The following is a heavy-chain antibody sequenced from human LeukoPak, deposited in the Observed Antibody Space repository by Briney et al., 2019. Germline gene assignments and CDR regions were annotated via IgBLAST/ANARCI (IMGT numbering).Heavy chain of an antibody. D-gene: IGHD3-16*01. V-gene: IGHV3-7*03. J-gene: IGHJ4*02. Sequence: GGSLRLSCAASGFTFKGYSMSWVRQAPGKGLEWVSNIKQDEGETYYVDSVKGRFTISRDNANNSLYLQMNSLRAEDTAVYYCARNMGEEFDFWGQRNLVTVSS. CDR2: IKQDEGET. CDR1: GFTFKGYS. CDR3: ARNMGEEFDF.